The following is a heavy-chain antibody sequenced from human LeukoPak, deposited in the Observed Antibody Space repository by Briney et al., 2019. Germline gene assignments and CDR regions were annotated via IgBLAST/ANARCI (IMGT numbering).Heavy chain of an antibody. CDR3: ARELKTGYSYPPFDC. CDR1: GFASSVYI. Sequence: NPGGSLRLSCAASGFASSVYIMNWVRQAPGKGLEWVSSISSSSSYIYYADSVKGRFTISRDNAKNSLFLLMNSLRAEDTAVYYCARELKTGYSYPPFDCWGAGTLVTVSS. CDR2: ISSSSSYI. J-gene: IGHJ4*02. V-gene: IGHV3-21*01. D-gene: IGHD5-18*01.